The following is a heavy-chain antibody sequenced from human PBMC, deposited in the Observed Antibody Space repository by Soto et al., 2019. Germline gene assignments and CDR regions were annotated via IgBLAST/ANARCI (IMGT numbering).Heavy chain of an antibody. CDR1: GFTFSSYA. Sequence: QVQLVESGGGVVQPGRSLRLSCAASGFTFSSYAMHWVRQAPGKGLEWVAVISYDGSNKYYADSVKGRFTISRDNSKNTLYLQMNRLRSEDTAVYYCVREGRTTGAFDIRGQGTMVPVSS. J-gene: IGHJ3*02. D-gene: IGHD1-1*01. CDR3: VREGRTTGAFDI. V-gene: IGHV3-30-3*01. CDR2: ISYDGSNK.